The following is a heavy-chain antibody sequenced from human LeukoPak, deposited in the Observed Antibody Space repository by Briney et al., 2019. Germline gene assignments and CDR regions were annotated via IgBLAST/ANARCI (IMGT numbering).Heavy chain of an antibody. CDR2: MNPNSGNT. CDR3: AKERDVSGGSSYNWFDP. D-gene: IGHD2-15*01. J-gene: IGHJ5*02. CDR1: GYTFTSYD. Sequence: ASVKVSCKASGYTFTSYDINWVRQATGQGLEWMGWMNPNSGNTGYAQKFQGRVTITRDTSICTAYMELSSLRSEDTAVYYCAKERDVSGGSSYNWFDPWGQGTLVTVSS. V-gene: IGHV1-8*03.